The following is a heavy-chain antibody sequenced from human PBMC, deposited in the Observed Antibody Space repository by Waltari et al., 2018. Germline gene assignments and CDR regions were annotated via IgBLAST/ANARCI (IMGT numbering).Heavy chain of an antibody. CDR1: GYTFTGYY. J-gene: IGHJ4*02. V-gene: IGHV1-2*04. CDR3: VKCRAVGSRLWFDY. D-gene: IGHD2-2*01. Sequence: QVQLVQSGAEVKKPGASVKVSCKASGYTFTGYYMHRVRQAPGQGTGWMGWINPNSCGTNYAQKFQGWVTMTRDTSISTAYMELNSLRAEDTALYYCVKCRAVGSRLWFDYWGPGTQVTVSS. CDR2: INPNSCGT.